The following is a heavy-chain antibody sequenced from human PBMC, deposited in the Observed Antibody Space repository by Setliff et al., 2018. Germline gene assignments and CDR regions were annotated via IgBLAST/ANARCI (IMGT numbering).Heavy chain of an antibody. CDR3: ARTGTYRYFDY. Sequence: TSETLSLTCTVSGDSISSSRYYWAWIRQPPGKGLEWIGRIYYRGDTYYNASLKSRLTLSVDTSKNQVSLNLRSVTAADTAVYYCARTGTYRYFDYWGQGTQVTVSS. V-gene: IGHV4-39*01. J-gene: IGHJ4*02. CDR1: GDSISSSRYY. CDR2: IYYRGDT. D-gene: IGHD1-1*01.